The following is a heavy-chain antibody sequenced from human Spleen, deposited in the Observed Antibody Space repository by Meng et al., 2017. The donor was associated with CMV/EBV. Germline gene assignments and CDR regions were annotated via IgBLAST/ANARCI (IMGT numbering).Heavy chain of an antibody. CDR3: ARVQESDSAYFDL. CDR2: IITIFGTA. V-gene: IGHV1-69*05. D-gene: IGHD2-21*01. Sequence: KASGGTFSSYAISWVQQAPGQGLKWMGGIITIFGTANYAQKSQGRVTITTDESTSTAYMELSSLRSEDTAVYYCARVQESDSAYFDLWGRGTLVTVSS. J-gene: IGHJ2*01. CDR1: GGTFSSYA.